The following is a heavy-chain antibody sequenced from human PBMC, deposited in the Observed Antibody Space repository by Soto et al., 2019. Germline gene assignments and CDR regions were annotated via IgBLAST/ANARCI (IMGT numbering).Heavy chain of an antibody. CDR2: ISHSGST. Sequence: SETLSLTCAVYGGSFSGYYWSWIRQPPGKGLEWIGEISHSGSTNYNPSLKSRVTISVDTSKNQFSLKLSSVTAADTAVYYCAIVGRGSYYRRDYYYGMDVWGQGTTVTVSS. J-gene: IGHJ6*02. D-gene: IGHD1-26*01. CDR1: GGSFSGYY. V-gene: IGHV4-34*01. CDR3: AIVGRGSYYRRDYYYGMDV.